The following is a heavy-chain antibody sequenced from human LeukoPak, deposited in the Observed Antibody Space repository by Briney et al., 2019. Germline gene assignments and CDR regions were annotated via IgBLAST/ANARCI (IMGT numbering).Heavy chain of an antibody. CDR1: GGSVTTDY. CDR3: ARGPLDSGYTYFDY. D-gene: IGHD5-12*01. CDR2: FSYSGST. Sequence: PSETLSLTCTVSGGSVTTDYWSWIRQPPGKGLEWIGYFSYSGSTNYNPSLKSRVTISVDTSKNQFSLKLSSVTAADTAVYYCARGPLDSGYTYFDYWGQGTLVIVSS. J-gene: IGHJ4*02. V-gene: IGHV4-59*02.